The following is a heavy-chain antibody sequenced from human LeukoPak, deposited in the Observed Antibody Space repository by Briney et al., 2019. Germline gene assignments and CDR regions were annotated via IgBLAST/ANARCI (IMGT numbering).Heavy chain of an antibody. Sequence: QPGGSLRLSCAASGFTFSGYDMHWVRQAPGKGLEWVAFIRYDGSNKYYTDSVKGQFTISRDNSKNTLYLQMNSLRPEDTAVYYCAKASAIDYWGQGTLVTVSS. V-gene: IGHV3-30*02. CDR3: AKASAIDY. CDR1: GFTFSGYD. J-gene: IGHJ4*02. CDR2: IRYDGSNK.